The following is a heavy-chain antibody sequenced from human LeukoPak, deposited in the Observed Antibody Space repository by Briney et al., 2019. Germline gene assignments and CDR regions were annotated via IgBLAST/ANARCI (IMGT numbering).Heavy chain of an antibody. D-gene: IGHD6-13*01. J-gene: IGHJ4*02. CDR1: GGSISRYY. CDR2: IYYSGSS. V-gene: IGHV4-59*01. CDR3: ARGVYIAAAQYGY. Sequence: SETLSLTCTVSGGSISRYYWSWIRQPPGKGLEWIGDIYYSGSSNYNPSPTSRVTISVDTSKNQFSLKLSSVTAADTAVYYCARGVYIAAAQYGYWGQGTLVTVSS.